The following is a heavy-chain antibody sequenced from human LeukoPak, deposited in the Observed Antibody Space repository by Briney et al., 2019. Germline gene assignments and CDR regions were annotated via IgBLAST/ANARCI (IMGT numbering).Heavy chain of an antibody. V-gene: IGHV3-21*01. Sequence: GGSLRLSCAASGFTFSTYSMNWVRQAPGKGLEWVSSISSNNRYIYYADSVKGRFTISRDNAKNSLYLQMNSLRAEDTAVYYCASALLAIAVAGYWGQGTLVTVSS. CDR3: ASALLAIAVAGY. D-gene: IGHD6-19*01. J-gene: IGHJ4*02. CDR2: ISSNNRYI. CDR1: GFTFSTYS.